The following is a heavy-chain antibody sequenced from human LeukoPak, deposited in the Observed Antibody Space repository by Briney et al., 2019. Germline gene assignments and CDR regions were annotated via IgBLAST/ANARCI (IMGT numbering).Heavy chain of an antibody. CDR2: IKSKTDGGTT. Sequence: GGSLRLSCAASGFTFSNAWMSWVRQAPGKGLEWVGRIKSKTDGGTTDYAAPVKGRFTISRDDSKNTLYLQMNSLKTEDTAVYYCTTDTDYYGSGSGGAFDIWGQGTMVTVSS. CDR1: GFTFSNAW. CDR3: TTDTDYYGSGSGGAFDI. D-gene: IGHD3-10*01. V-gene: IGHV3-15*01. J-gene: IGHJ3*02.